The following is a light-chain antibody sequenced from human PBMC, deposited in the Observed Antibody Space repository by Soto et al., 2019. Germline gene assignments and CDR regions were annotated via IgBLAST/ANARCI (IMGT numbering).Light chain of an antibody. CDR1: QSISSY. Sequence: DIQMTQSPSSLSASVGDRVSITCRSSQSISSYLNWYQQKPGKAPKLLIYAASSLQSGVPSRFSGSGSGTDFTLTISSLQPEDFATYYCQQSYSTPFTFGPGTKADI. J-gene: IGKJ3*01. CDR2: AAS. V-gene: IGKV1-39*01. CDR3: QQSYSTPFT.